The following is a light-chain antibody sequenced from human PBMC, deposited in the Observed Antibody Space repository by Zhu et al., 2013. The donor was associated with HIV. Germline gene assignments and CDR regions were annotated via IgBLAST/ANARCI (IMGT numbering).Light chain of an antibody. CDR2: DAS. Sequence: EIVLTQSPATLSLSPGERATLSCRASQSVSSYLAWYQQKPGQAPRLLIYDASNRATGIPARFSGSGSGTDFTLTISYLQPDDFATYYCQQYYSFVTFGGGTKVEIK. CDR3: QQYYSFVT. J-gene: IGKJ4*01. CDR1: QSVSSY. V-gene: IGKV3-11*01.